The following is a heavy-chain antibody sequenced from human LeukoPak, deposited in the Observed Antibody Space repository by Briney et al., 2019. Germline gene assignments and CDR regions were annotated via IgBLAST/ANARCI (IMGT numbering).Heavy chain of an antibody. D-gene: IGHD6-13*01. Sequence: GGSLRLSCSASGFTFSSYAMSWVRQAPGKGLEWVSTIGGSDTNTYYADSVKGRFTISRDNSRNTLFLQMNSLRAEDTALYYCAKPHIAAADYYYYYMDVWGKGTTVTVSS. J-gene: IGHJ6*03. CDR2: IGGSDTNT. V-gene: IGHV3-23*01. CDR1: GFTFSSYA. CDR3: AKPHIAAADYYYYYMDV.